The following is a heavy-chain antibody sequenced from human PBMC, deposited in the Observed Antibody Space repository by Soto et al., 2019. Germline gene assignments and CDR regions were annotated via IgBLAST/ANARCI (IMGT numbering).Heavy chain of an antibody. CDR3: TRWDGRCSGGSCFFGS. Sequence: EVQLVESGGGLVQSGGSLRLSCIASGFSLTQYWMSWVRQTPRKGLEWVAKINEDGTKRDYMESVEGRFTISRDNAKNSVSLQMNSLRADDTAVYFCTRWDGRCSGGSCFFGSWGQGTLVTVSS. CDR1: GFSLTQYW. D-gene: IGHD2-15*01. J-gene: IGHJ4*02. CDR2: INEDGTKR. V-gene: IGHV3-7*01.